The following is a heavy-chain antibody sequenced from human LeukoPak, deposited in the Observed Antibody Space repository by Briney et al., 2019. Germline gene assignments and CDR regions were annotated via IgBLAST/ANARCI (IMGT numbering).Heavy chain of an antibody. Sequence: EESLKISCKGSGYSFTSSWIGWVRQMPGKGLEWMGIIYPGDSDTRYSPSFQGQVTISADKSISTTYLQWSSLKASDTAMYYCARPQSSGFFLPFDYWGQGTLVTVSS. CDR2: IYPGDSDT. CDR1: GYSFTSSW. J-gene: IGHJ4*02. CDR3: ARPQSSGFFLPFDY. D-gene: IGHD3-22*01. V-gene: IGHV5-51*01.